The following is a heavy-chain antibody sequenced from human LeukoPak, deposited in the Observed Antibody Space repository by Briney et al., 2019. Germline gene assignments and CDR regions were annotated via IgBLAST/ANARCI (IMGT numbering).Heavy chain of an antibody. V-gene: IGHV4-39*07. CDR1: GGSISSSSYY. CDR3: ARDDFDRDDSWFDP. CDR2: IYCSGST. D-gene: IGHD3-3*01. Sequence: PSETLSLTCTVSGGSISSSSYYWGWIRQPPGKGLEWIGSIYCSGSTYYNPSLKSRVTISIDTSKNQFSLKLSSVTAADTAMYYCARDDFDRDDSWFDPWGQGTLVVVSS. J-gene: IGHJ5*02.